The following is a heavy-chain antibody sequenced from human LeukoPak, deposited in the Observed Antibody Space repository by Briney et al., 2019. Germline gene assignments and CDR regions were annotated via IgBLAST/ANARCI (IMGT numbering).Heavy chain of an antibody. J-gene: IGHJ4*02. Sequence: KASETLSLTCTVSGGSISSSSYYWGGIRQPPGKGLEWIGSIYYSGSTYYNPSLKSRVTISVDTSKNQFSLKLSSVTAADTAVYYCARRSGAMMVDYFDYWGQGTLVTVSS. V-gene: IGHV4-39*01. CDR3: ARRSGAMMVDYFDY. CDR1: GGSISSSSYY. D-gene: IGHD3-22*01. CDR2: IYYSGST.